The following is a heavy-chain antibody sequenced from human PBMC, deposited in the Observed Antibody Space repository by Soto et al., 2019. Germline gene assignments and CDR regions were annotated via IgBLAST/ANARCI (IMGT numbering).Heavy chain of an antibody. V-gene: IGHV3-11*01. CDR3: PRDLMIVAPDLGPMFDY. Sequence: PGGSLRLSCAAAGFTFSDYYMSWIRQAPGKGLEWVSYISSSGSTIYYADSVKGRFTISRDNAKNSLYLQMNSLRAEDTAVYYCPRDLMIVAPDLGPMFDYWGQGTLVTVSS. D-gene: IGHD5-12*01. J-gene: IGHJ4*02. CDR2: ISSSGSTI. CDR1: GFTFSDYY.